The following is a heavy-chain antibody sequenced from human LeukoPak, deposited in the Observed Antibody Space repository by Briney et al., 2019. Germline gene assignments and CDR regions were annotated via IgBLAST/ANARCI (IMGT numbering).Heavy chain of an antibody. CDR3: VQGGGYCGGDCFFYFDY. V-gene: IGHV3-23*01. CDR2: ISGSGINT. CDR1: GFTLSSYA. D-gene: IGHD2-21*02. Sequence: GGSLRLSCAASGFTLSSYAMSWVRQAPGKGLEWVSAISGSGINTYYADSVTGRFTISRDNSRNTLYLQMNSLRAEDTAVYYCVQGGGYCGGDCFFYFDYWGPGTLVTVSS. J-gene: IGHJ4*02.